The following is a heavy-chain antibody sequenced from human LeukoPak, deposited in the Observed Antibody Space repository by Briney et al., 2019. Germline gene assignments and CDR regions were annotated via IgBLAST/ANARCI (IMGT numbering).Heavy chain of an antibody. Sequence: GESLKISCKASGYSFTTYWIGLVRQMPGKGLEWMGIIYPGDSDTRYSPSFQGQVTVSVDKSITTAYLQWSSLKASDTAKYYCVRREYCSTTSCSACFDYWGQGTLVTVSS. CDR1: GYSFTTYW. CDR2: IYPGDSDT. J-gene: IGHJ4*02. V-gene: IGHV5-51*01. CDR3: VRREYCSTTSCSACFDY. D-gene: IGHD2-2*01.